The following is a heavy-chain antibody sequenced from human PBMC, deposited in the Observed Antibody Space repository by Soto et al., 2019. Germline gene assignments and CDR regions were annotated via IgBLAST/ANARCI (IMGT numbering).Heavy chain of an antibody. CDR1: GGTFSSYA. CDR2: IIPIFGTA. J-gene: IGHJ5*02. V-gene: IGHV1-69*01. Sequence: QVQLVQSEVEVKKPGSSVKVSCKASGGTFSSYAISWVRQAPGQGLEWMGGIIPIFGTANYAQKFQGRVTITADESTSTAYMELSSLRSEDTAVYYCARLPYYYGSGSLNWFDPWGQGTLVTVSS. CDR3: ARLPYYYGSGSLNWFDP. D-gene: IGHD3-10*01.